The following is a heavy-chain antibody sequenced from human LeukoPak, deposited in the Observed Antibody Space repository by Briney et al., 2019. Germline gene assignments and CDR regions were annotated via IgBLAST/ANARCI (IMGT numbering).Heavy chain of an antibody. CDR3: AKHWYYDILTGYSPHFDY. J-gene: IGHJ4*02. V-gene: IGHV3-23*01. CDR1: GFTFSRYA. D-gene: IGHD3-9*01. Sequence: GGSLRLSCAASGFTFSRYAMSWVRQAPGKGLEWVSAISGSGGSTYYADSVKGRFTISRDNSKNTLYLQMNSLRAEDTAVYYCAKHWYYDILTGYSPHFDYWGQGTLVTVSS. CDR2: ISGSGGST.